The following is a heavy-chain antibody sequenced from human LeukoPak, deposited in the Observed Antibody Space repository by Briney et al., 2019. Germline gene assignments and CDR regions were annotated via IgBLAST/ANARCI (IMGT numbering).Heavy chain of an antibody. CDR2: IYYSGST. Sequence: PSETLSLTCAVYGGSFSGYYWSWIRQPPGKGLEWIGSIYYSGSTYYNPSLKSRVTISVDTSKNQFSLKLSSVTAADTAVYYCARDSRNYDILTGPLRGFDPWGQGTLVTVSS. CDR1: GGSFSGYY. CDR3: ARDSRNYDILTGPLRGFDP. V-gene: IGHV4-34*01. J-gene: IGHJ5*02. D-gene: IGHD3-9*01.